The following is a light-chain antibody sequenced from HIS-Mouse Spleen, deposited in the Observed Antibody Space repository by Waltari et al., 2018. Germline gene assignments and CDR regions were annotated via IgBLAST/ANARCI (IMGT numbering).Light chain of an antibody. CDR2: EDS. Sequence: SYELTQPPSVSVSPGQTPRITCSGDAFPKKSAYWYQQKSGQAPVLVIYEDSKRPSGIPERFSGSSSGTMATLTISGAQVEDEADYYCYSTDSSGNHRVFGGGTKLTVL. V-gene: IGLV3-10*01. CDR3: YSTDSSGNHRV. J-gene: IGLJ2*01. CDR1: AFPKKS.